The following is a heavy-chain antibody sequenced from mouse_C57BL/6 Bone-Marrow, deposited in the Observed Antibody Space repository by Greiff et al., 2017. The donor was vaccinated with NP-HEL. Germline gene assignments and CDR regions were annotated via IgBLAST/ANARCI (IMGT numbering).Heavy chain of an antibody. V-gene: IGHV1-15*01. D-gene: IGHD2-4*01. CDR2: IDPETGGT. CDR3: TRGDYDYVQLNWYFDV. Sequence: QVQLQQSGAELVRPGASVTLSCKASGYTFTDYEMHWVKQTPVHGLEWIGAIDPETGGTAYNQKFKGKAILTADKSSSTAYMELRSLTSEDSAVYYCTRGDYDYVQLNWYFDVWGTGTTVTVSS. CDR1: GYTFTDYE. J-gene: IGHJ1*03.